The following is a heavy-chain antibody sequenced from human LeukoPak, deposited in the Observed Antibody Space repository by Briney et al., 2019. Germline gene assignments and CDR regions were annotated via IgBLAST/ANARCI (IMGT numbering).Heavy chain of an antibody. J-gene: IGHJ4*02. Sequence: PGGSLRLSCAASGSTFSSYSMNWVRQAPGKGLEWVSKISGSSSTIYYADSVKGRFTISRDNAKNSLYLQMNSLRAEDTAVYYCARSWDVVVVRAAEWGQGTLVTVSS. CDR1: GSTFSSYS. V-gene: IGHV3-48*01. CDR3: ARSWDVVVVRAAE. D-gene: IGHD2-2*01. CDR2: ISGSSSTI.